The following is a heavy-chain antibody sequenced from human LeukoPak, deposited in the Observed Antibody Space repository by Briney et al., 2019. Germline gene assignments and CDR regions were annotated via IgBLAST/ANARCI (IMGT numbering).Heavy chain of an antibody. J-gene: IGHJ4*02. CDR2: ISGSGGST. V-gene: IGHV3-23*01. CDR3: AKDSDAAGYYYFDY. Sequence: PGGSLRLSCAASGFTFSSYAMSWVRQTPGKGLEWVSAISGSGGSTYYADSVKGRFTISRDNSKNTLYLQMNSLRAEDTAVYYCAKDSDAAGYYYFDYWGQGTLVTVSS. D-gene: IGHD3-9*01. CDR1: GFTFSSYA.